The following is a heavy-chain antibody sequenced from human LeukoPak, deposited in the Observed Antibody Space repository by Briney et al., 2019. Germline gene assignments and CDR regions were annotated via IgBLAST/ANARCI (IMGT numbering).Heavy chain of an antibody. D-gene: IGHD3-10*01. Sequence: GGSLRLSCAASGFTFSSYAMSWVRQAPGKGLEWVSAISGSGGSTYYADSVKGRFTISRDNSKNTLYLQMNSLRAEDTAVYYCARVQSGSGSFDYWGQGTLVTVSS. V-gene: IGHV3-23*01. CDR2: ISGSGGST. J-gene: IGHJ4*02. CDR1: GFTFSSYA. CDR3: ARVQSGSGSFDY.